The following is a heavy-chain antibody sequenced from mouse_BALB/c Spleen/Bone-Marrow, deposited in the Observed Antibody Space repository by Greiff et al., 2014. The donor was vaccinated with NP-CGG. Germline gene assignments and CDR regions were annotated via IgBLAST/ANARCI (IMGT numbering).Heavy chain of an antibody. J-gene: IGHJ3*01. D-gene: IGHD2-4*01. CDR3: ARGAYDYDGDWFAY. Sequence: VQLQQSGPELVKPGASVKVSCKASGYTFTSYVIHWVKQKPGQGLEWIGYINPYNDGTKYNEKFKGKATLTSDKSSSTAYMELSSLTSEDSAVYYCARGAYDYDGDWFAYWGQGTLVTVSA. CDR1: GYTFTSYV. CDR2: INPYNDGT. V-gene: IGHV1-14*01.